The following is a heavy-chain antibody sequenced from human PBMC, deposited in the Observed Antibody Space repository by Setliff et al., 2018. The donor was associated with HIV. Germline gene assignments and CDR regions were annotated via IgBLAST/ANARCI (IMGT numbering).Heavy chain of an antibody. V-gene: IGHV4-34*01. CDR3: ARVYYDILTGYPQGWFDP. Sequence: PSETLSLTCSVSGGSVMSSVYYWAWIRQPPGKGLEWIGEINHSGISNFNPSLKSRVTIPVDTPKNQFSLILSSVTAADTAVYYCARVYYDILTGYPQGWFDPWGQGTLVTVSS. J-gene: IGHJ5*02. D-gene: IGHD3-9*01. CDR2: INHSGIS. CDR1: GGSVMSSVYY.